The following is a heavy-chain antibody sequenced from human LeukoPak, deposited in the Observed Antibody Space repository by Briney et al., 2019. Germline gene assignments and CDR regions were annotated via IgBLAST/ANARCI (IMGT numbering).Heavy chain of an antibody. D-gene: IGHD2-2*01. J-gene: IGHJ6*02. V-gene: IGHV1-8*01. CDR3: ARFSRYCSSTSFYLYGMDV. CDR1: GYTFTSYD. Sequence: ASVKVSCKASGYTFTSYDINWVRQATGQGLEWMGWMDPNSGNTGYAQKFQGRVTMTRPTSRSTAYMELSSLRSEDTALYYCARFSRYCSSTSFYLYGMDVWGQGTTVTVSS. CDR2: MDPNSGNT.